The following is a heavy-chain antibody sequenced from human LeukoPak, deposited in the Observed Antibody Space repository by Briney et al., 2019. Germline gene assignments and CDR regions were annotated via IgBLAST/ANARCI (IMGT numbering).Heavy chain of an antibody. Sequence: PSETLSLTCTVSGGSISSYYWSWIRQPPGKGLEWIGYIYYSGSTNYNPSLKSRVTISVDTSKNQFSLRLSSVTAADTAVYYCASTHLVTTWFDPWGQGTLVTVSS. J-gene: IGHJ5*02. CDR3: ASTHLVTTWFDP. V-gene: IGHV4-59*12. D-gene: IGHD6-13*01. CDR1: GGSISSYY. CDR2: IYYSGST.